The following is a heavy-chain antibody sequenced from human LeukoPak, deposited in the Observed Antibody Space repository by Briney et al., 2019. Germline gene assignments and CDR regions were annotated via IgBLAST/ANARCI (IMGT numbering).Heavy chain of an antibody. V-gene: IGHV3-23*01. CDR3: AKSSYYDASGYYREYYFDY. CDR2: ISGSGGST. CDR1: GFTFSSYA. Sequence: GGSLRLSCATSGFTFSSYAMSWVRQAPGKGLEWVSSISGSGGSTHYADSVKGRFTISRDKTKNMLYLQMNSLRAEDMAVYYCAKSSYYDASGYYREYYFDYWGQGTLVTVSS. D-gene: IGHD3-22*01. J-gene: IGHJ4*02.